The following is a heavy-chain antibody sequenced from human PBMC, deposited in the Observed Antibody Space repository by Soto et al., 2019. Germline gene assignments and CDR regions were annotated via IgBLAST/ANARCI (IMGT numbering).Heavy chain of an antibody. Sequence: ASVKVSCKASGYTFTSYYMHWVRQAPGQGLEWMGWISAYNGNTNYAQKLQGRVTMTTDTSTSTAYMELRSLRSDDTAVYYCARYDWNYPLDYWGQGTLVTVSS. CDR1: GYTFTSYY. V-gene: IGHV1-18*04. CDR2: ISAYNGNT. D-gene: IGHD1-7*01. J-gene: IGHJ4*02. CDR3: ARYDWNYPLDY.